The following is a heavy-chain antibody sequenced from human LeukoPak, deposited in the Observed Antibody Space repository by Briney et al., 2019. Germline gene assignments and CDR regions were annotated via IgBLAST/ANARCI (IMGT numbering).Heavy chain of an antibody. CDR1: GFTFSSYS. D-gene: IGHD3-9*01. CDR2: ISSSSSYI. J-gene: IGHJ4*02. Sequence: PGGSLRLSCAASGFTFSSYSMNWVRQAPGKGLEWVSSISSSSSYIYYADSVKGRFTISRDNAKNSLYLQMNSLRAEDTAVYYCARMDYDILTGYLDYWGQGTLVTVSS. V-gene: IGHV3-21*01. CDR3: ARMDYDILTGYLDY.